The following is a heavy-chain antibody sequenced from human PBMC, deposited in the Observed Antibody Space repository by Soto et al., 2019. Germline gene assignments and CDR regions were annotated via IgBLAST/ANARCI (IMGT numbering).Heavy chain of an antibody. V-gene: IGHV3-30-3*01. D-gene: IGHD2-21*02. CDR3: ARVRCGGDCYTPGLGY. Sequence: GGSLRLSCAASGFTFSSYAMHWVRQAPGKGLEWVAVISYDGSNKYYADSVKGRFTISRDNSKNTLYLQMNSLRAEDTAVYYCARVRCGGDCYTPGLGYWGQGTLVTVSS. J-gene: IGHJ4*02. CDR1: GFTFSSYA. CDR2: ISYDGSNK.